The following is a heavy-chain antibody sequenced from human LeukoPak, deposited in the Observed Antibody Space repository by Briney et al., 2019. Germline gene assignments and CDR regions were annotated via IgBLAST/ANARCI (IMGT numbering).Heavy chain of an antibody. D-gene: IGHD5-18*01. V-gene: IGHV1-2*02. CDR3: ATSSGYSHTWGAFDF. Sequence: ASLKVSCKTSGSTFTKYYMHWVRQAPGQGLEWMGWINPNNGGTNYTQKFQGRVTMTGDTSINTVYMELSRLKSDDTAVYYCATSSGYSHTWGAFDFWGQGALVTVSS. CDR2: INPNNGGT. J-gene: IGHJ4*02. CDR1: GSTFTKYY.